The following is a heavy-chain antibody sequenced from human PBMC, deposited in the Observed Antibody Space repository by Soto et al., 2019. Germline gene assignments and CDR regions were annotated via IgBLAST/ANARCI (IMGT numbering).Heavy chain of an antibody. J-gene: IGHJ4*02. CDR1: GFTFSSYA. Sequence: PGGSLRLSCAASGFTFSSYAMNWVRQAPGKGLEWVSVISGGGDTTYYTPSVKGRFTISRDDFRNTLYLQMNSLRTEDTAIYYCAKLRDFVVLPAGILEYWGPGTLVTVSS. CDR2: ISGGGDTT. D-gene: IGHD2-8*01. CDR3: AKLRDFVVLPAGILEY. V-gene: IGHV3-23*01.